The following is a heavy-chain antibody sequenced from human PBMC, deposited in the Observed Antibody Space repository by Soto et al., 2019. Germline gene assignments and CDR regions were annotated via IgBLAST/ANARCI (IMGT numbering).Heavy chain of an antibody. CDR2: IYYNGST. Sequence: SETLCLTCTFSVASISIGGYFWSWIRQHPGKGMEWIGHIYYNGSTYYNPSLKSRLTISVDTSKNEFSLRLTSVTAADTAVYFCATDEYFGSEIDFYYYAMDVWGQGTTVTVSS. J-gene: IGHJ6*02. D-gene: IGHD3-10*01. V-gene: IGHV4-31*03. CDR1: VASISIGGYF. CDR3: ATDEYFGSEIDFYYYAMDV.